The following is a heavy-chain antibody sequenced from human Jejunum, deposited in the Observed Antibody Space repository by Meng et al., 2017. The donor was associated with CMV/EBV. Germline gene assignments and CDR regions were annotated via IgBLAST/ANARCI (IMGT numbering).Heavy chain of an antibody. CDR1: TFSNYS. CDR2: FYSADSST. J-gene: IGHJ4*02. D-gene: IGHD2-8*02. CDR3: AREAVLVPEVLTGYLDH. Sequence: TFSNYSMSWVRQAPGKGLEWVSTFYSADSSTYYVDSAKGRFTISRDTSKKTLYLQMNSLRPEDTAVYYCAREAVLVPEVLTGYLDHWGQGALVTVSS. V-gene: IGHV3-23*03.